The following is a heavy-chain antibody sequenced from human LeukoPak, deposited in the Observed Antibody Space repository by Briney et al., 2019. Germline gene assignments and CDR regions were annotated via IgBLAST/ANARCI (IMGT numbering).Heavy chain of an antibody. Sequence: PSETLSPTCTVSGGSISSYYWSWIRQPPGKGLEWIGYIYYSGSTNYKPSLKSRVTISVDTSKNQFSLKPSSVTAADTAVYYCARGGYYGSGNDFRFDPWGQGTLGTVSS. V-gene: IGHV4-59*01. CDR3: ARGGYYGSGNDFRFDP. J-gene: IGHJ5*02. CDR2: IYYSGST. CDR1: GGSISSYY. D-gene: IGHD3-10*01.